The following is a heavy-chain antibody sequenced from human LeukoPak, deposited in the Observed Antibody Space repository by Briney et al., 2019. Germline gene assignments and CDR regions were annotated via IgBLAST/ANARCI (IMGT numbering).Heavy chain of an antibody. Sequence: SVKVSCKASGGTLNSYAISWVRQAPGQGLEWMGRIIPIFGTANYAQKFQGRVTITTDESTSTAYMELSSLRSEDTAVYYCARGDYGGNSDRWGPLSGLNWFDPWGQGTLVTVSS. J-gene: IGHJ5*02. CDR1: GGTLNSYA. CDR3: ARGDYGGNSDRWGPLSGLNWFDP. D-gene: IGHD4-23*01. V-gene: IGHV1-69*05. CDR2: IIPIFGTA.